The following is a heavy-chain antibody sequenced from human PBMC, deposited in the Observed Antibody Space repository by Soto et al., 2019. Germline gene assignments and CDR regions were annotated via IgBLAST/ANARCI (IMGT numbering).Heavy chain of an antibody. Sequence: PSETLSLTCTVSGSSVSSGRYYWSWIRQPPGKGLEWIGYIYYSGSTKYNPSLKSRVTISVDTSKNQFSLKLTSMTAADTAVYYCARSGSGRGWFGGRGTLVTVSS. J-gene: IGHJ4*02. V-gene: IGHV4-61*01. CDR2: IYYSGST. CDR1: GSSVSSGRYY. CDR3: ARSGSGRGWF. D-gene: IGHD6-19*01.